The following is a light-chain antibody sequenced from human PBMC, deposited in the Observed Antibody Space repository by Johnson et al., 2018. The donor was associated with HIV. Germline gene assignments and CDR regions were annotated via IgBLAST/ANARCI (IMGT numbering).Light chain of an antibody. CDR1: SSNIGNNY. J-gene: IGLJ1*01. CDR3: GTWDSSLNTGYV. Sequence: QSVLTQPPSVSAAPGQKVTISCSGSSSNIGNNYVSWYQQVPGTAPKLLIYDNNRRPSGIPDRFSGSKSGTSATLAITGLQTGDEADYYCGTWDSSLNTGYVFGTGTKVTVL. V-gene: IGLV1-51*01. CDR2: DNN.